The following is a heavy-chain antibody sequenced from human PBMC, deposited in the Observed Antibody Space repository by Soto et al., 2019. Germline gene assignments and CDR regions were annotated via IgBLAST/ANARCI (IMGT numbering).Heavy chain of an antibody. D-gene: IGHD3-10*01. Sequence: PXASLKISCKGCGYSFTSYWIGWVRQMPGKGLEWMGIIYPGDSDTRYSPSFQGQVTISADKSISTAYLQWSSLKASDTAMYYCARHGITMVRGVIGGMDVWGQGTTVTVSS. CDR3: ARHGITMVRGVIGGMDV. V-gene: IGHV5-51*01. J-gene: IGHJ6*02. CDR1: GYSFTSYW. CDR2: IYPGDSDT.